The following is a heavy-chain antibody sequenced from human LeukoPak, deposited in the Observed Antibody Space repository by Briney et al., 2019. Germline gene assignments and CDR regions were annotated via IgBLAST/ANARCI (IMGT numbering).Heavy chain of an antibody. J-gene: IGHJ3*02. CDR2: IYNSGST. D-gene: IGHD3-22*01. V-gene: IGHV4-59*08. CDR1: GSSISSYY. CDR3: ASSDHYDSSGFGLDAFDI. Sequence: SETLSLTCTVFGSSISSYYWSWIRQPPGKGLEWIGYIYNSGSTNYNPSPKSRVTISLDTSKNQFSLKLSSVTAADTAVYYCASSDHYDSSGFGLDAFDIWGQGTMVTVSS.